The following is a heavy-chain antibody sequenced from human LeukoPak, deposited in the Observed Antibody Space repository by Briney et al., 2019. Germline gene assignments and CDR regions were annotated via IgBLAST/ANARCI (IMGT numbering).Heavy chain of an antibody. D-gene: IGHD1-7*01. CDR1: GYTFTGYY. J-gene: IGHJ4*02. CDR2: INPKSGGT. Sequence: ASVKVSCKASGYTFTGYYMHWVRQAPGQGLEWMGWINPKSGGTNYAQKFQGRVTMTRDTSISTAYMELSRLRSDDTAVYYCARETGTTFKYFDYWGQGTLVTVSS. CDR3: ARETGTTFKYFDY. V-gene: IGHV1-2*02.